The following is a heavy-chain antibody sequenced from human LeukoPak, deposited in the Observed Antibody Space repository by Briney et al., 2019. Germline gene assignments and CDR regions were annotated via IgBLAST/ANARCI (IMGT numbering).Heavy chain of an antibody. J-gene: IGHJ4*02. CDR3: AKPRWRSHFDY. D-gene: IGHD3-16*02. V-gene: IGHV3-23*01. CDR2: ISGSGGSR. Sequence: GGSLRLSCAASGFTFSSYEMHWVRQAPGKGLEWVSGISGSGGSRDYADSVKGRFTISRDNSKNTLYLQMNSLRVEDTAVYYCAKPRWRSHFDYWGQGTLVTVSS. CDR1: GFTFSSYE.